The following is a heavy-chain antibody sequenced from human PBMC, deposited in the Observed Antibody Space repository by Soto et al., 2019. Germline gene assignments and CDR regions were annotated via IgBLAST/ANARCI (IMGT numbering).Heavy chain of an antibody. J-gene: IGHJ2*01. CDR1: GYTFLNYG. CDR3: ARSGYSSGWYNWYFDF. D-gene: IGHD6-19*01. CDR2: INAGNGNT. Sequence: QVQLVQSGAEVKKPGASVKVSCKASGYTFLNYGIHWVRQAPGQRLEWMGWINAGNGNTKYSQKFQDRVTITRDTSATTAYMELSSLRSEDTSVFYCARSGYSSGWYNWYFDFWGRGTLVTVSS. V-gene: IGHV1-3*01.